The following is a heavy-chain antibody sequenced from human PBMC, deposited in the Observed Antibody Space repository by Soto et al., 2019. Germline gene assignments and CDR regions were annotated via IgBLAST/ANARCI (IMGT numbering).Heavy chain of an antibody. J-gene: IGHJ4*02. CDR3: ARGGWSRFEE. D-gene: IGHD6-19*01. CDR2: VKDDGGEI. V-gene: IGHV3-7*01. CDR1: GFTFSTYW. Sequence: VQLVESGGGLVQPGESLRLSCVASGFTFSTYWMSWVRQAPGKGLEWVANVKDDGGEIHYVDSVRGRFTISRDNAKNSLYLQMNSLRVEDTAMYYCARGGWSRFEEWGQGTLVTVSS.